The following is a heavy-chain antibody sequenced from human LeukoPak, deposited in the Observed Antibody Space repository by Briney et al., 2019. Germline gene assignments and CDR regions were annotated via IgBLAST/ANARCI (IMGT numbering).Heavy chain of an antibody. Sequence: SETLSLTCTVSGGSISSHYWSWIRQPPGKGLEWIGYIYYSGSTNYNPSLKSRVTISVDTSKNQFSLKLSSVTAADTAVYYCARGRKSFDPWGRGTLVTVSS. CDR2: IYYSGST. V-gene: IGHV4-59*11. CDR1: GGSISSHY. CDR3: ARGRKSFDP. J-gene: IGHJ5*02.